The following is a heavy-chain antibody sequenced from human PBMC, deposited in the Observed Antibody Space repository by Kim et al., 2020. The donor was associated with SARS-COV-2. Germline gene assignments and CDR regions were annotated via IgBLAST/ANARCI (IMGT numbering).Heavy chain of an antibody. Sequence: GGSLRLSCAASGFIFSSYGIHWVRQAPGKGLEWVAIIWNNGSKRYYADSVKGRFTISRDNSKNTLYLQMTDLRVEDTATYYCRREYCSSTSCTFDYWGQGTLLTLS. CDR3: RREYCSSTSCTFDY. CDR1: GFIFSSYG. CDR2: IWNNGSKR. J-gene: IGHJ4*02. D-gene: IGHD2-2*01. V-gene: IGHV3-33*01.